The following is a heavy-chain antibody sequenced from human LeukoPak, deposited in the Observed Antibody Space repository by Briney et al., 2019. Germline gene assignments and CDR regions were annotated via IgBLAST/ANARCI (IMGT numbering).Heavy chain of an antibody. CDR3: ARGGYCSGGSCSPHYYMDV. Sequence: ASVKVSCKASGYTFTGYYMHWVRQAPGQGLEWMGWINPNSGGTNYAQKFQGRVTMTRDTSISTAYMELSRLRSDDTAVYYCARGGYCSGGSCSPHYYMDVWGKGTTVTISS. CDR2: INPNSGGT. CDR1: GYTFTGYY. J-gene: IGHJ6*03. D-gene: IGHD2-15*01. V-gene: IGHV1-2*02.